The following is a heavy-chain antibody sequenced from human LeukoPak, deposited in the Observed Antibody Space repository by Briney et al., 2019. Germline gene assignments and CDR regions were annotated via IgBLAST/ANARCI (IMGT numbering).Heavy chain of an antibody. V-gene: IGHV4-34*01. CDR3: ARGRSRVAAPGFDP. Sequence: GSLRLSCAASGFTFTNYAMSWVRQAPGKGLEWIGEINHSGSTNYNPSLKSRVTISVDTSKNQFSLKLSSVTAADTAVYYCARGRSRVAAPGFDPWGQGTLVTVSS. CDR1: GFTFTNYA. CDR2: INHSGST. J-gene: IGHJ5*02. D-gene: IGHD6-13*01.